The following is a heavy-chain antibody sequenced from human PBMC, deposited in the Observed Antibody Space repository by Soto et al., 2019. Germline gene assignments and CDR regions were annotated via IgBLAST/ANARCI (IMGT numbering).Heavy chain of an antibody. Sequence: QVQLVESGGGVVQPGRSLRLSCAASGFTFSSYGMHWVRQAPGKGLEWVAVISYDGSNKYYADSVKGRFTISRDNSKNTLYLQRNSLRAEDTAVYYCAKDRAERWPTNYFDYWGQGTLVTVSS. J-gene: IGHJ4*02. CDR2: ISYDGSNK. V-gene: IGHV3-30*18. CDR1: GFTFSSYG. CDR3: AKDRAERWPTNYFDY. D-gene: IGHD3-10*01.